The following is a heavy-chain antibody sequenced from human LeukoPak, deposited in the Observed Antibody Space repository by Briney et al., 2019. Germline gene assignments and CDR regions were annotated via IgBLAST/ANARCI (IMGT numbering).Heavy chain of an antibody. D-gene: IGHD3-10*01. CDR2: IYYSGST. CDR3: ARGTHGTYYYGSGANWFDP. J-gene: IGHJ5*02. Sequence: KASETLSLTCTVSGGSISSSSYYWGWIRQPPGKGLEWIGSIYYSGSTYYNPSLKSRVTISVDTSKNQFSLKLSSVTAADTAVYYCARGTHGTYYYGSGANWFDPWGQGTLVTVSS. CDR1: GGSISSSSYY. V-gene: IGHV4-39*07.